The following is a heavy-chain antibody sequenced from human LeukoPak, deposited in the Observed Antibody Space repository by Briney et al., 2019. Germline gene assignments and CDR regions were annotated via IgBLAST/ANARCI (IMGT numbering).Heavy chain of an antibody. Sequence: SVKVSCKASGFTFSTSAVQWARQARGQRLEWIGWIVVGSGNTHYALKFQERVTITRDVSTNTAYMELSSLRSEDTAVYYCAEEDNPGDAFDIWGQGTMVTVSS. J-gene: IGHJ3*02. V-gene: IGHV1-58*01. D-gene: IGHD1-14*01. CDR3: AEEDNPGDAFDI. CDR1: GFTFSTSA. CDR2: IVVGSGNT.